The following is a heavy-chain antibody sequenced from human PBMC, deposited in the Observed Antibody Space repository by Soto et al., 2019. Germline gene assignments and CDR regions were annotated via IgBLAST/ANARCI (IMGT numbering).Heavy chain of an antibody. V-gene: IGHV3-74*01. Sequence: EVQLVESGGGLVQPGGFLRLSCAASGFSFSTYWMHWVRQAPGKGLVWVSRIKGDESDTNYADSVKGRFTISRDNAQNTLYLQMSSLRAEDTAIYYCARGAYRAYYLDHWGQGALVTIS. CDR1: GFSFSTYW. J-gene: IGHJ4*02. CDR2: IKGDESDT. D-gene: IGHD3-10*01. CDR3: ARGAYRAYYLDH.